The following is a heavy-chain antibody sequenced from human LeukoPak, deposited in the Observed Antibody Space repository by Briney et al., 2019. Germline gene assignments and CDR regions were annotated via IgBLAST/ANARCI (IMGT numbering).Heavy chain of an antibody. CDR1: GYTFTGYY. D-gene: IGHD3-10*01. CDR3: ARGSITMVRGVISPNWFGP. J-gene: IGHJ5*02. CDR2: INPNSGGT. Sequence: ASVKVSCKASGYTFTGYYMHWVRQAPGQGLEWMGWINPNSGGTNYAQKFQGWVTMTRDTSISTAYMELSRLRSDDTAVYYCARGSITMVRGVISPNWFGPWGQGTLVTVSS. V-gene: IGHV1-2*04.